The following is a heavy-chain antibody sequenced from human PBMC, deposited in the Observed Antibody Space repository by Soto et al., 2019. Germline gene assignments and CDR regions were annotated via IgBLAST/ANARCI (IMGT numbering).Heavy chain of an antibody. V-gene: IGHV1-24*01. CDR3: ETDLIYSSSWYRSTGY. D-gene: IGHD6-13*01. CDR1: GYTLTELS. Sequence: GASVKVSCKVSGYTLTELSMHWVRQAPGKGLEWMGGFDPEDGETIYAQKFQGRVTMTEDTSTDTAYMELSSLRSEDTAVYYCETDLIYSSSWYRSTGYWGQGTLVTVSS. J-gene: IGHJ4*02. CDR2: FDPEDGET.